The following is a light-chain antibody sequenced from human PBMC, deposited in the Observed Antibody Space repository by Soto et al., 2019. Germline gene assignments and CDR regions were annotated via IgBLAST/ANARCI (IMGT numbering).Light chain of an antibody. J-gene: IGLJ1*01. Sequence: QSVLTQPASVSGSPGQSITMSCTGTSSDVGGYNYVSWYQQHPGKAPKLMIYEVSNRSSGVSNRFSGSKSGNTASLTISGLQAEDEADYYCSSYTSSSTYVFGTGTKVTVL. V-gene: IGLV2-14*01. CDR3: SSYTSSSTYV. CDR1: SSDVGGYNY. CDR2: EVS.